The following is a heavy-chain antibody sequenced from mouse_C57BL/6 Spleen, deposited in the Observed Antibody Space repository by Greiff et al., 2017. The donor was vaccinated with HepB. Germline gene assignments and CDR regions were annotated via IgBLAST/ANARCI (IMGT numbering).Heavy chain of an antibody. CDR3: ASSFDY. CDR1: GYAFSSSW. J-gene: IGHJ2*01. V-gene: IGHV1-82*01. CDR2: IYPGDGDT. Sequence: VKLMESGPELVKPGASVKISCKASGYAFSSSWMNWVKQRPGKGLEWIGRIYPGDGDTNYNGKFKGKATLTADKSSSTAYMQLSSLTSEDSAAYFCASSFDYWGQGTTLTVSS.